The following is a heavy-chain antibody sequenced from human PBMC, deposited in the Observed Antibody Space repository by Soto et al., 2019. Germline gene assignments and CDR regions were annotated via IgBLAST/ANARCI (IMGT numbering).Heavy chain of an antibody. CDR3: ATRGGSGSRWDYYYGMDV. CDR1: GYTLTELS. V-gene: IGHV1-24*01. D-gene: IGHD3-3*01. CDR2: FDPEDGET. Sequence: ASVKVSCKVSGYTLTELSMHWVRQAPGKGLEWMGGFDPEDGETIYAQKFQGRVTMTEDTSTDTAYMELSSLRSEDTAVYYCATRGGSGSRWDYYYGMDVWGQGTTVTGSS. J-gene: IGHJ6*02.